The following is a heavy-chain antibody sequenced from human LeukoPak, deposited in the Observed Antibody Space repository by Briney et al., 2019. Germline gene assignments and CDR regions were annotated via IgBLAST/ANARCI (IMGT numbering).Heavy chain of an antibody. V-gene: IGHV3-7*01. CDR2: IKQDGSEK. CDR3: ARDQGYSNI. CDR1: GFTFSSYG. D-gene: IGHD6-13*01. J-gene: IGHJ4*02. Sequence: PGGSLRLSCAAPGFTFSSYGMHWVRQAPGKGLEWVANIKQDGSEKSYVDSVKGRFTISRDNAKNSLFLQMNSPRPEDTAVYYCARDQGYSNIWGQGTLVTVSS.